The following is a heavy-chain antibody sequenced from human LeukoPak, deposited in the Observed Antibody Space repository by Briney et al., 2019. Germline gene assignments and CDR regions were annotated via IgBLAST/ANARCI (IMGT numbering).Heavy chain of an antibody. CDR1: GFTFSSYA. Sequence: GGSLRLSCAASGFTFSSYAMHWVRQAPGKGLEWVAVISYDGSNKYYADSVKGRFTISRDNSKNTLYLQMNSLRAEDTAVYYCARATRQWLFTDWGQGTLVTVSS. D-gene: IGHD6-19*01. V-gene: IGHV3-30-3*01. CDR3: ARATRQWLFTD. CDR2: ISYDGSNK. J-gene: IGHJ4*02.